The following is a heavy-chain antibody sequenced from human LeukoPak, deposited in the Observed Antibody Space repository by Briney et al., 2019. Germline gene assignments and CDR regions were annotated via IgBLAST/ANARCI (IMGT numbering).Heavy chain of an antibody. V-gene: IGHV1-2*02. CDR2: INPNSGGT. CDR1: GYTFTGYY. D-gene: IGHD3-3*01. Sequence: GAAVKVSCKASGYTFTGYYLHWVRQAPGQGLEWMGWINPNSGGTNYAQKFQGGVTMTRDTSISTAYMELSRLRSDDTAVYYCARVPRPKTYYDFWSGYYTNYMDVWGKGTTVTVSS. J-gene: IGHJ6*03. CDR3: ARVPRPKTYYDFWSGYYTNYMDV.